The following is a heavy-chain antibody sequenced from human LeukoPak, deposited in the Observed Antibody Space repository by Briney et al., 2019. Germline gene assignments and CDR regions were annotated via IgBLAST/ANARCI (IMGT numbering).Heavy chain of an antibody. CDR3: ARGPADFCSGGSCYPPYYYGMDV. J-gene: IGHJ6*02. CDR1: GFTFSSYA. Sequence: GRSLRLSCAASGFTFSSYAMHWVRQAPGKGLEWVAVISYDGSNKYYADSVKGRFTISRDNSKNTLYLQMNSLRAEDTAVYYCARGPADFCSGGSCYPPYYYGMDVWGQGTTVTVSS. V-gene: IGHV3-30*04. CDR2: ISYDGSNK. D-gene: IGHD2-15*01.